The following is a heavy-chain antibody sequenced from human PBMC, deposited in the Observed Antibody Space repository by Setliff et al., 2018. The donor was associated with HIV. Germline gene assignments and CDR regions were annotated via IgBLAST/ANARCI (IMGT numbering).Heavy chain of an antibody. V-gene: IGHV4-34*01. CDR1: GGSFSGYY. D-gene: IGHD2-2*01. CDR2: INHSGST. CDR3: ARGGTSSNWFGP. Sequence: PSETLSLTCAVYGGSFSGYYWSWIRQPPGKGPEWIGEINHSGSTHYNPSLKRRVTMSLDTSKNQFSLKLTSVTAADTAVYYCARGGTSSNWFGPWGQGTLVTVS. J-gene: IGHJ5*02.